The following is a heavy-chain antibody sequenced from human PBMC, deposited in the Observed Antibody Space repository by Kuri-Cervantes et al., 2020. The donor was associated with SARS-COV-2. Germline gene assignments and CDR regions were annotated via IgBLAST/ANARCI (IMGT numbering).Heavy chain of an antibody. D-gene: IGHD4-23*01. CDR2: ISYDGSNK. V-gene: IGHV3-30*18. Sequence: LSLTCAASGFTFSSYGMHWVRQAPGKGLEWVAVISYDGSNKYYADSVKGRFTISRDNSKNTLYLQMNSLRAEDTAVYHCAKPTLATRPRWFHAWGQGTLVTVSS. CDR3: AKPTLATRPRWFHA. CDR1: GFTFSSYG. J-gene: IGHJ5*02.